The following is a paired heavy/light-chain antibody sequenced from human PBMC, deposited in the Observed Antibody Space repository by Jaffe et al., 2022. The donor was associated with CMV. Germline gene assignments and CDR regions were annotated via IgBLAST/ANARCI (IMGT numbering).Light chain of an antibody. J-gene: IGKJ3*01. CDR2: DAS. CDR3: QQRSNWLFT. V-gene: IGKV3-11*01. CDR1: QSVSSY. Sequence: EIVLTQSPATLSLSPGERATLSCRASQSVSSYLAWYQQKPGQAPRLLIYDASNRATGIPARFSGSGSGTDFTLTISSLEPEDFAVYYCQQRSNWLFTFGPGTKVDIK.
Heavy chain of an antibody. V-gene: IGHV4-34*01. D-gene: IGHD3-9*01. CDR1: GGSFSGYY. J-gene: IGHJ3*02. CDR2: INHSGST. CDR3: ASERGNYDILTGDDAFDI. Sequence: QVQLQQWGAGLLKPSETLSLTCAVYGGSFSGYYWSWIRQPPGKGLEWIGEINHSGSTNYNPSLKSRVTISVDTSKNQFSLKLSSVTAADTAVYYCASERGNYDILTGDDAFDIWGQGTMVTVSS.